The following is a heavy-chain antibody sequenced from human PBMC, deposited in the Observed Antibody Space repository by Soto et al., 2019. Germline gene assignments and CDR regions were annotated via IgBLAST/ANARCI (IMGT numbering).Heavy chain of an antibody. J-gene: IGHJ4*02. CDR1: GGTFSSYT. CDR2: IIPILGIA. CDR3: ASDDRGIVGATTPPGY. D-gene: IGHD1-26*01. Sequence: QVQLVQSGAEVKKPGSSVKVSCKASGGTFSSYTISWVRQAPGQGLEWMGRIIPILGIANYAQKFQGRVTITADKSKSTAYMELSSLRSEDTAVYYFASDDRGIVGATTPPGYWGQGTLDTVSS. V-gene: IGHV1-69*02.